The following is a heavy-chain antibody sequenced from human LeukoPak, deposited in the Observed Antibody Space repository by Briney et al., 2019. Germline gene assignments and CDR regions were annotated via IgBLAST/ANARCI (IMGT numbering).Heavy chain of an antibody. CDR2: INPNSGGT. Sequence: ASVKVSCKASGYTFTGYYMHWVRQAPGQGLEWMGWINPNSGGTNYAQKVQGRVTMTRDTSISTAYMELSRLRSDDTAVYYCARDQERYSSSWYLSMVDYYYYYMDVWGKGTTVTVSS. J-gene: IGHJ6*03. D-gene: IGHD6-13*01. V-gene: IGHV1-2*02. CDR1: GYTFTGYY. CDR3: ARDQERYSSSWYLSMVDYYYYYMDV.